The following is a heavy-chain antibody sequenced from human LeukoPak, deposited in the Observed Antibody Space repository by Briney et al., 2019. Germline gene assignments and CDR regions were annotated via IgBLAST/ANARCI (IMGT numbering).Heavy chain of an antibody. V-gene: IGHV4-39*01. CDR1: GGSISSSSYY. Sequence: PSETLSLTCTVSGGSISSSSYYWGWIRQPPGKGLEWIGSIYYSGSTYYNPSLKSRVTISVDTSKNQFSLKLSSVTAADTAMYYCARHDISSWTFDYWGQGTLVTVSS. J-gene: IGHJ4*02. CDR3: ARHDISSWTFDY. CDR2: IYYSGST. D-gene: IGHD6-13*01.